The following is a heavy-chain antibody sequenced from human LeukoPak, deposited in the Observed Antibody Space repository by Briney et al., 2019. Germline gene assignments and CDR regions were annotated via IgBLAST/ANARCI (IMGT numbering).Heavy chain of an antibody. CDR2: SNPNSGGT. CDR3: ARDLGWGGEEAFDI. V-gene: IGHV1-2*02. CDR1: GYTFTGYF. J-gene: IGHJ3*02. Sequence: ASMKVSCKASGYTFTGYFIHWVRQAPGQGLEWMGCSNPNSGGTNYAQNFQGRVTMTRDTSTSTAYMELSRLRSDDTAVYYCARDLGWGGEEAFDIWGQGTMVTVSS. D-gene: IGHD2-21*01.